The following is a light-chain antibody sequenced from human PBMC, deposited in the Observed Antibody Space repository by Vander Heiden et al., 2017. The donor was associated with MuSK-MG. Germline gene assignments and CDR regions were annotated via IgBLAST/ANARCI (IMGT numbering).Light chain of an antibody. V-gene: IGKV1-39*01. CDR3: RQSDSTPWT. J-gene: IGKJ1*01. Sequence: DIQMTQSPSSLSASVGDRVTITCRASQSISSYLNWYQQKPGKAPKLLIYAASSLQSGVPSRFSGSGSGTDFTLTISRLQPEDFATYYCRQSDSTPWTFGQGTKVEIK. CDR1: QSISSY. CDR2: AAS.